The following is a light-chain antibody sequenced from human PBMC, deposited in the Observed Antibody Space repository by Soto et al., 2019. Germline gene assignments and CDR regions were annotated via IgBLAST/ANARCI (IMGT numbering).Light chain of an antibody. CDR1: QSVSSSY. V-gene: IGKV3-20*01. CDR2: DTS. CDR3: QQYGSSPWT. J-gene: IGKJ1*01. Sequence: EIVLTQSPGTLSLSPGERATLSCRASQSVSSSYLVWYQQKPGQAPRLLIYDTSSRATGIPDRFSGGGSGTDFTLTISRLEPEDFAVYYCQQYGSSPWTFGQGTKVDIK.